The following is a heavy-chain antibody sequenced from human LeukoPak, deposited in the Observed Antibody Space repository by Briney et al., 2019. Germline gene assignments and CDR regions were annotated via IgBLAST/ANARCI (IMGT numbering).Heavy chain of an antibody. CDR3: ARDLHGIAVAGSLDY. J-gene: IGHJ4*02. D-gene: IGHD6-19*01. V-gene: IGHV4-61*02. CDR1: GGSISSGSYY. Sequence: PSETLSLTCTVSGGSISSGSYYWSWIRQPAGKGREWIGRIYTSGSTNYNPSLKSRVTISVDTSKNQFSLKLSSVTAADTAVYYCARDLHGIAVAGSLDYWGQGTLVTVSS. CDR2: IYTSGST.